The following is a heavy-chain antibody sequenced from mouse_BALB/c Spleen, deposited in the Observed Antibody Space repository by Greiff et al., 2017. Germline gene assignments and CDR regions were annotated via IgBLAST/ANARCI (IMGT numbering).Heavy chain of an antibody. Sequence: VQVVESGPGLVAPSQSLSITCTVSGFSLTSYGVHWVRQPPGKGLEWLGVIWAGGSTNYNSALMSRLSISKDNSKSQVFLKMNSLQTDDTAMYYCARITTTYYYAMDYWGQGTSVTVSS. J-gene: IGHJ4*01. D-gene: IGHD2-4*01. CDR1: GFSLTSYG. CDR2: IWAGGST. V-gene: IGHV2-9*02. CDR3: ARITTTYYYAMDY.